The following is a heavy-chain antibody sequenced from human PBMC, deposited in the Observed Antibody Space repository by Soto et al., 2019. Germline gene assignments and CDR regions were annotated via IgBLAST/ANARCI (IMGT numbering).Heavy chain of an antibody. J-gene: IGHJ6*03. V-gene: IGHV3-74*01. CDR1: RFTFRSYW. CDR2: INGDGSST. Sequence: GGSLRLSCAASRFTFRSYWTHWVRQAPGKGLVWVSRINGDGSSTSYADSVRGRFTISRDNSKNTLYLQMNSLRAEDTAVYYCSKDPTPYYFYTDVWGKGTTVPVSS. CDR3: SKDPTPYYFYTDV.